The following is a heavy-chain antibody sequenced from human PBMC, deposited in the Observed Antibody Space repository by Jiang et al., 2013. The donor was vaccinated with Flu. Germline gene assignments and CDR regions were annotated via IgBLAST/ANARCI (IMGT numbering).Heavy chain of an antibody. CDR1: GFTFSSHA. J-gene: IGHJ4*02. CDR2: ISFDGSLK. Sequence: VQLVESGGGVVQPGTSLTVSCVASGFTFSSHAMHWVRQAPGKGLEWVAVISFDGSLKLYGDSVKGRFTISRDNSKNTLSLQINSLRPEDTAMYYCARDSGYSINWSPGYWGQGTLVTVSS. D-gene: IGHD6-13*01. V-gene: IGHV3-30-3*01. CDR3: ARDSGYSINWSPGY.